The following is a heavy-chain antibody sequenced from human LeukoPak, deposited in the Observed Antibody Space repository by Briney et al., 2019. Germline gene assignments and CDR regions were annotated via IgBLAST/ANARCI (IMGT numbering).Heavy chain of an antibody. V-gene: IGHV3-23*01. Sequence: GGSLRLSCAASGFTFSSYGMSWVRQAPGKGLEWVSAISGSGGSTYYADSVKGRFTISRDNSKNTLYLQMNSLRAEDTAVYYCAKGAGEWLRLPPVSWGQGTLVTVSS. CDR3: AKGAGEWLRLPPVS. D-gene: IGHD5-12*01. CDR1: GFTFSSYG. J-gene: IGHJ4*02. CDR2: ISGSGGST.